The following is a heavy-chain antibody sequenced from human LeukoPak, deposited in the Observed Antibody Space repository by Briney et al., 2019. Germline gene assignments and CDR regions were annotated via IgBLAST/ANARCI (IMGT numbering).Heavy chain of an antibody. Sequence: GGSLRLSCAASGFTFSSYWMSWVRQAPGKGLEWVANIKQDGSEKYYVDSVKGRFTISRDNAKNSLYLQMNSLETEDMGLYYCARRSNWDHHFDFWGQGTLVTVSS. V-gene: IGHV3-7*03. D-gene: IGHD4-11*01. J-gene: IGHJ4*02. CDR2: IKQDGSEK. CDR3: ARRSNWDHHFDF. CDR1: GFTFSSYW.